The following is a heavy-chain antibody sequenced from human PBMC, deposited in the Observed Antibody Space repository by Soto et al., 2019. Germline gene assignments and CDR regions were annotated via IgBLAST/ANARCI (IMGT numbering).Heavy chain of an antibody. CDR3: ARVIGLVVAAVPYYGMDV. D-gene: IGHD2-15*01. CDR2: TRNKANSYTT. J-gene: IGHJ6*02. V-gene: IGHV3-72*01. CDR1: GFTFSDHY. Sequence: PGGSLRLSCAASGFTFSDHYMDWVRQAPGKGLEWVGRTRNKANSYTTEYAASVRGRFTISRDDSKNLLYLQMNSLKTEDTAVYYCARVIGLVVAAVPYYGMDVWGQGTTVTFSS.